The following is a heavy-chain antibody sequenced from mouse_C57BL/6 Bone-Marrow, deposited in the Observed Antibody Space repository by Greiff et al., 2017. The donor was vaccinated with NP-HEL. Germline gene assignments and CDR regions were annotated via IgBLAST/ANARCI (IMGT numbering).Heavy chain of an antibody. D-gene: IGHD3-3*01. CDR3: AREGT. CDR2: IRYDGSN. J-gene: IGHJ3*01. Sequence: DVKLVESGPGLVKPSQSLSLTCSVTGYSITSGYYWNWIRQFPGNKLEWMGYIRYDGSNNYNPSLKNRISITRDTSKNQFFLKLNSLTTEDTATYYCAREGTWGQGTLVTVSA. V-gene: IGHV3-6*01. CDR1: GYSITSGYY.